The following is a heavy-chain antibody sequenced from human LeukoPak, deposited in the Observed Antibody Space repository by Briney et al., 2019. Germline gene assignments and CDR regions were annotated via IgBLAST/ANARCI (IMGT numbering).Heavy chain of an antibody. CDR2: IWYDGSNK. V-gene: IGHV3-33*01. CDR1: GFTLSSYG. CDR3: ARRRDGYNSGGFDY. D-gene: IGHD5-24*01. Sequence: PGGSLRLSCAASGFTLSSYGMHWVRQAPGKGLEWVAVIWYDGSNKYYADSVKGRFTISRDNSKNTLYLQMNSLRDEDTAVYYCARRRDGYNSGGFDYWGQGTLVTVSS. J-gene: IGHJ4*02.